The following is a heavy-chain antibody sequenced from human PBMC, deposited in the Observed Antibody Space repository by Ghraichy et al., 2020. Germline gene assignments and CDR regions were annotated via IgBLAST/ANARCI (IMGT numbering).Heavy chain of an antibody. D-gene: IGHD7-27*01. CDR2: INPNSGGT. V-gene: IGHV1-2*02. CDR3: ARDPLTADY. CDR1: GYSFTGYY. J-gene: IGHJ4*02. Sequence: ASVKVSCKTSGYSFTGYYMHWVRQAPGQGLEWMGWINPNSGGTNYAQKFQGRVTMTRDTSISTAYMALSRLGSDDTAIYYCARDPLTADYWGQGTLVTVSS.